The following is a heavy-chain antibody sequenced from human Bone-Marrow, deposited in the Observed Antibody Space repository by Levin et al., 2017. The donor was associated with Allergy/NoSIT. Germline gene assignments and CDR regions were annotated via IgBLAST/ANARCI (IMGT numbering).Heavy chain of an antibody. CDR1: GFTISSYV. J-gene: IGHJ4*02. Sequence: GGSLRLSCVASGFTISSYVISWLRQVPGKGLEWVSSISAGGGSAYYADPVKGRFTISRDNSKNTVYLQMNSLRAEDTATYFCAKDREVTTISSGFDYWGQGSLVVVS. D-gene: IGHD1-1*01. V-gene: IGHV3-23*01. CDR3: AKDREVTTISSGFDY. CDR2: ISAGGGSA.